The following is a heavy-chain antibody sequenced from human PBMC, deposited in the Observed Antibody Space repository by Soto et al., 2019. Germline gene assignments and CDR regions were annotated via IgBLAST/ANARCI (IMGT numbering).Heavy chain of an antibody. Sequence: PSETLSLTCTVSGCSISSGGYYWSWIRQHPGKGLEWIGYIYYSGSTYYNPSLKSRVTISVDTSKNQFSLKLSSVTAADTAVYYCARGKRDIVVVPAATPFDYWGQGTLVTVSS. V-gene: IGHV4-31*03. J-gene: IGHJ4*02. CDR2: IYYSGST. D-gene: IGHD2-2*02. CDR3: ARGKRDIVVVPAATPFDY. CDR1: GCSISSGGYY.